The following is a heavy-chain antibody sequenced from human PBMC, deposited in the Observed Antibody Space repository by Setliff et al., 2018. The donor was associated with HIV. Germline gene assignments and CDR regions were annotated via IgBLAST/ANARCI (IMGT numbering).Heavy chain of an antibody. Sequence: GGSLRLSCVASGFTFSTFAMHWVRQAPGKGLEWVSVISYDGSRISYADSVKGRCTISRDNSENTLYLQMNSLRPEDTAIYYCAKEVPYSNGFMYFDYWGQGTLVTVSS. V-gene: IGHV3-30*07. CDR2: ISYDGSRI. CDR1: GFTFSTFA. D-gene: IGHD3-22*01. J-gene: IGHJ4*02. CDR3: AKEVPYSNGFMYFDY.